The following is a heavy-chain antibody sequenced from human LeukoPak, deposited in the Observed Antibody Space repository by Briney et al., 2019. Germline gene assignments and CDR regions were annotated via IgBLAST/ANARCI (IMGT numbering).Heavy chain of an antibody. D-gene: IGHD2-15*01. CDR1: GFTFSSYG. J-gene: IGHJ4*02. CDR3: AKGVRMPGDY. V-gene: IGHV3-30*02. Sequence: GGSLRLSCAASGFTFSSYGMHWVRQAPGKGLEWVAFIRCDGSNKYYADSVKGRFTISRDNSKNTLYLQMNSLRAEDTAVYYCAKGVRMPGDYWGQGTLVTVSS. CDR2: IRCDGSNK.